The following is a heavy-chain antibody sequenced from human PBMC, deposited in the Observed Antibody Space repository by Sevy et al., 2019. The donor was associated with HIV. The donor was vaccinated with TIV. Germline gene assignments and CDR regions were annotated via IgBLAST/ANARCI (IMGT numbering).Heavy chain of an antibody. CDR3: AKRLVSWDGMDV. Sequence: GGSLRLSCAASEFTFSTYAMNWVRQAPGKGLEWVSFISSSSNYIYYADSVKGRFTISRYNAKNLLYLQMNSLRAEDTAVYYCAKRLVSWDGMDVWGQGTTVTVSS. V-gene: IGHV3-21*01. CDR2: ISSSSNYI. D-gene: IGHD1-20*01. CDR1: EFTFSTYA. J-gene: IGHJ6*02.